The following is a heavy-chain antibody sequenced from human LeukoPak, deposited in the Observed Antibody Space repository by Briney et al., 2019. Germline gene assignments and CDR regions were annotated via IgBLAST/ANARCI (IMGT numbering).Heavy chain of an antibody. CDR1: GGTFSSYA. CDR3: ARALYGDSSAYDY. CDR2: IIPIFGTA. V-gene: IGHV1-69*13. D-gene: IGHD4-17*01. J-gene: IGHJ4*02. Sequence: ASVKVSCKASGGTFSSYAISWVRQAPGQGLEWMGGIIPIFGTANYAQKFQGRVTITADESTSTAYMELGSLRSEDTAVYYCARALYGDSSAYDYWGQGTLVTVSS.